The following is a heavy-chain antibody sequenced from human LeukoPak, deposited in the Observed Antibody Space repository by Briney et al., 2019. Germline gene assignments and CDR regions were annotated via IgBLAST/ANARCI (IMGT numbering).Heavy chain of an antibody. CDR3: ARGGTGYIDY. CDR1: GASISSGDW. CDR2: IYHSGST. D-gene: IGHD6-25*01. V-gene: IGHV4-4*01. Sequence: SETLSLTCAVSGASISSGDWWTWVRQPPGKGLEWIGEIYHSGSTNYNPSLKSRVTISVDKSKNQFSLKVSSVTAADTAVYCCARGGTGYIDYWGQGTLVTVSS. J-gene: IGHJ4*02.